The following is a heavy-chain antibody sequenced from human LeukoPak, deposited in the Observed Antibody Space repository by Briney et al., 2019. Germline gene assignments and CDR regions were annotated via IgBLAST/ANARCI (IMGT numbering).Heavy chain of an antibody. D-gene: IGHD2-15*01. V-gene: IGHV3-7*01. CDR1: GFTFTTSW. Sequence: PGGSLRLSCAASGFTFTTSWMSWVRQAPGKGLEWVANINQDGSETYYVDSVKGRFIISRDNAKNSLYLQMNSLRAEDTAVYYCARRESWVVAAIFDYWGQGTLVTVSS. CDR2: INQDGSET. J-gene: IGHJ4*02. CDR3: ARRESWVVAAIFDY.